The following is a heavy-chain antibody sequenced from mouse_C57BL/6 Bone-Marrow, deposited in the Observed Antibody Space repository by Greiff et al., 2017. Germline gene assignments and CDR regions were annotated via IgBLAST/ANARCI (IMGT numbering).Heavy chain of an antibody. CDR3: ARDVGYGSSYWYFDV. CDR1: GFTFSDYG. D-gene: IGHD1-1*01. V-gene: IGHV5-15*01. J-gene: IGHJ1*03. CDR2: ISNLAYSI. Sequence: EVKLQESGGGLVQPGGSLKLSCAASGFTFSDYGMAWVRQAPRKGPEWVAFISNLAYSIYYADTVTGRFPIARENAKNTLHLEMSSLRSEDTAMYYCARDVGYGSSYWYFDVWGTGTTVTVSS.